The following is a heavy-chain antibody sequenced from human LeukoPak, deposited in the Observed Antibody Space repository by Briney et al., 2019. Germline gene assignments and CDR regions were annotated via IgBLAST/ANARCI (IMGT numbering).Heavy chain of an antibody. CDR2: ISSSSSSI. V-gene: IGHV3-21*06. CDR1: GFTFSSYS. Sequence: GGSLRLSCAASGFTFSSYSMNWVRQAPGKGLECVSSISSSSSSIYYADSVKGRFTISRDNAENSLSLQMNSLGADDTAVYYCVAWRAHWGQGTLVTVSS. CDR3: VAWRAH. J-gene: IGHJ4*02. D-gene: IGHD1-1*01.